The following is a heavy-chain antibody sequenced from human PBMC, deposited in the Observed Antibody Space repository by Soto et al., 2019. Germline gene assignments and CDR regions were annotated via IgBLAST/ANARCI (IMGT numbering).Heavy chain of an antibody. V-gene: IGHV1-69*01. CDR2: IIPIFGTA. Sequence: QVQLVQSGAEVKKPGSSVKVSCKASGGTFSSYAISWVRQAPGQGLEWMGGIIPIFGTANYAQKFQGRVTITADESTSTASMELSSLRSEDKAVYYCARGWYCYDSSGYQPGSFQHWGQGTLVTVSS. CDR3: ARGWYCYDSSGYQPGSFQH. CDR1: GGTFSSYA. D-gene: IGHD3-22*01. J-gene: IGHJ1*01.